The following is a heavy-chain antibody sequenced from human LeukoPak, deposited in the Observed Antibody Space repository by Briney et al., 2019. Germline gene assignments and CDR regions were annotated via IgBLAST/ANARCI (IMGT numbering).Heavy chain of an antibody. CDR2: IYGDGST. D-gene: IGHD7-27*01. Sequence: GGSLRLSCAASGFTVRNYCMSWVRQAPGKGLEWVAVIYGDGSTYYADSVKGRFTVSRDNSKNTLFLQMNSLRAEDTAVYYCAKDGGLWVSAHWGDSWGRGTLVTVSS. V-gene: IGHV3-53*01. CDR1: GFTVRNYC. J-gene: IGHJ4*02. CDR3: AKDGGLWVSAHWGDS.